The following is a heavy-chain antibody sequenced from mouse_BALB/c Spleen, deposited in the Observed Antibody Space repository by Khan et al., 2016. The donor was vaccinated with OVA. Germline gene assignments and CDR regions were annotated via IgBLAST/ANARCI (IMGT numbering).Heavy chain of an antibody. Sequence: QVQLKESGPELVKPGALVKISCKASGYFFTSYDINRVQQRPGPGLEWIGWIYLGDGCTTYNENFKVKATLTVDPSSSTVHMQVSSMTSESSAVYFCARRNWDGYYFDYWGPGTTRTVCS. V-gene: IGHV1-85*01. J-gene: IGHJ2*01. CDR2: IYLGDGCT. CDR1: GYFFTSYD. D-gene: IGHD4-1*01. CDR3: ARRNWDGYYFDY.